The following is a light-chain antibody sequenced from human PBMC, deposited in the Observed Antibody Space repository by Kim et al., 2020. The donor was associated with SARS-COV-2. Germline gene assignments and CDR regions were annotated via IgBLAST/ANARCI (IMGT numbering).Light chain of an antibody. CDR2: AAS. CDR1: QSVFNDY. Sequence: EIVLTQSPGTLSLSPGERATLSCRASQSVFNDYLAWYQQKPGQAPRLLIYAASSRATGIPDRFSGSGSGTDFTLTISRLESEDFAVYYCQQYGSSPPKTFGQGTKLEI. CDR3: QQYGSSPPKT. J-gene: IGKJ2*01. V-gene: IGKV3-20*01.